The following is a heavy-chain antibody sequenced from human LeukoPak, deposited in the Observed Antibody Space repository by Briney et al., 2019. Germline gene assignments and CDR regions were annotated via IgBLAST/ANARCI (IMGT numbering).Heavy chain of an antibody. V-gene: IGHV1-2*02. Sequence: ASVKVSCKASGYTFTGYYMHWVRQAPGQGLEWMGWINPNSGGTNYAQKFQGRVTMTRDTSISTAYMELSRLRSDDTAVYYCARDPYHSAGFQHWGQGTLVTVSS. CDR2: INPNSGGT. CDR1: GYTFTGYY. J-gene: IGHJ1*01. D-gene: IGHD2-2*01. CDR3: ARDPYHSAGFQH.